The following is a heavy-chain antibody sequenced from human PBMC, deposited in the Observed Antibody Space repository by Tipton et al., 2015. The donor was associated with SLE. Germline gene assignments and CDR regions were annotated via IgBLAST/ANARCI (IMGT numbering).Heavy chain of an antibody. Sequence: GSLRLSCAASGYILSSGFTFSSYEMNWVRQAPGKGLEWISYISESGSTIYYADSVKGRFTISRDNAKDSLYLQMNSLRREDTAIYYCTRDLLGGYWGPGTLVAVSS. D-gene: IGHD3-16*01. CDR3: TRDLLGGY. J-gene: IGHJ4*02. CDR2: ISESGSTI. V-gene: IGHV3-48*03. CDR1: GYILSSGFTFSSYE.